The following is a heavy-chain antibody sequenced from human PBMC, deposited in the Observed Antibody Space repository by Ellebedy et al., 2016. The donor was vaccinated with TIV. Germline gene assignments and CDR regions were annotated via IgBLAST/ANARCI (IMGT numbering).Heavy chain of an antibody. CDR1: DYTFKNYY. Sequence: AASVKVSCKASDYTFKNYYVHWVRQAPGQGLEWMGIIHPSGLYTTYAQRLNGRLTVTRDTSTSTVYMELRGLRSEDTAVYYCARESNVIDSSLHRGAFDIWGQGTLVTVSS. CDR3: ARESNVIDSSLHRGAFDI. V-gene: IGHV1-46*02. J-gene: IGHJ3*02. CDR2: IHPSGLYT. D-gene: IGHD2-8*01.